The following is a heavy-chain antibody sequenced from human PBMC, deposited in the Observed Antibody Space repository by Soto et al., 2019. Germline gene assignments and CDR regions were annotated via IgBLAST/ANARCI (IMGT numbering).Heavy chain of an antibody. CDR3: AKERGPLFDS. Sequence: LRLSCAASGFTFSSNPMNWVRQAPGKGLEWVSYISSRSTTIYYADSVKGRFTVSRDNAKNSLYLQMNSLRDEDTAVYYCAKERGPLFDSWGQGTLVTVSS. J-gene: IGHJ4*02. CDR1: GFTFSSNP. V-gene: IGHV3-48*02. CDR2: ISSRSTTI. D-gene: IGHD3-16*01.